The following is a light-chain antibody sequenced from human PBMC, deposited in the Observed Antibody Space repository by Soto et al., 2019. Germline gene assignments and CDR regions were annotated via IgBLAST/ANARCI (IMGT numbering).Light chain of an antibody. CDR3: QQYNSYPLT. Sequence: EIQMTQSPSSLAASVGDRVTITCWASQGVSNCLAWFQQKPVEAPTSLIYAATSLQGRVPSKFSGSGSGTDFPLTISSLQPEDFATYYCQQYNSYPLTFGGGTKV. CDR2: AAT. CDR1: QGVSNC. V-gene: IGKV1-16*02. J-gene: IGKJ4*01.